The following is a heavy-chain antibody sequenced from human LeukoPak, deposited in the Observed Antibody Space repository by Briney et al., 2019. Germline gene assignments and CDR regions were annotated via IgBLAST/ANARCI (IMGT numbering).Heavy chain of an antibody. CDR2: ISSSSTTI. J-gene: IGHJ4*02. D-gene: IGHD4-17*01. Sequence: PGGSLRLSCAASGFTFSRYKIDWVRQAPGKGLEWISSISSSSTTIYYADSVKGRFSISRDNAKNSVSLQMNSLRDGDTAVYYCARDATTVTTFYFDYWGQGTLVTVSS. CDR3: ARDATTVTTFYFDY. CDR1: GFTFSRYK. V-gene: IGHV3-48*02.